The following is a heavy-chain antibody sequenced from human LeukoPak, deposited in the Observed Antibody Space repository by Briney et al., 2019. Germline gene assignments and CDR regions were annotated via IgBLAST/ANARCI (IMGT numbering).Heavy chain of an antibody. CDR3: ARQLCTNGICYRHFDY. D-gene: IGHD2-8*01. V-gene: IGHV3-72*01. J-gene: IGHJ4*02. Sequence: GGSLRLPCAASGFTFSDHYIDWVRQAPGKGLEWAGRTRNKANSYTTEYAASVKGRFTISRDDSKNSLYLQMNSLKTEDTAVYYCARQLCTNGICYRHFDYWGQGTLVTVSS. CDR1: GFTFSDHY. CDR2: TRNKANSYTT.